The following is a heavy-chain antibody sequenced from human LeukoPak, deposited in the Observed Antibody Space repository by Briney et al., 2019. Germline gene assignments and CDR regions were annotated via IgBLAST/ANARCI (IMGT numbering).Heavy chain of an antibody. J-gene: IGHJ5*02. CDR1: GGSFTIYY. Sequence: PSETLSLTCAVYGGSFTIYYWNWIRQPPGKGLGWIGYIYYTGNTNYNPSLKSRVTISVDTSKNQFSLKLSSVTAADTAVYYCARDRLQLQSWGQGTLVTVSS. D-gene: IGHD5-24*01. CDR2: IYYTGNT. V-gene: IGHV4-59*01. CDR3: ARDRLQLQS.